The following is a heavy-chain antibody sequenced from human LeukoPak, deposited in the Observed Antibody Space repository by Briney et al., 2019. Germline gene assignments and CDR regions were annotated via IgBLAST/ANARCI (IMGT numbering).Heavy chain of an antibody. CDR2: ISSSGSTI. CDR1: GFTFSDYY. J-gene: IGHJ4*02. Sequence: PGGSLRLSCAASGFTFSDYYMSWIRQAPGKGLEWVSYISSSGSTIYYADSVKGRFTISRDNAKNSLYLQMNSLRAEDTAVYYCARTTEQYPISVLDFDYWGQGTLVTVSS. D-gene: IGHD1/OR15-1a*01. CDR3: ARTTEQYPISVLDFDY. V-gene: IGHV3-11*01.